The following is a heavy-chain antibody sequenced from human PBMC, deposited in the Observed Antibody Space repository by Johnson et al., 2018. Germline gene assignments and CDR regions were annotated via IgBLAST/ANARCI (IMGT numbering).Heavy chain of an antibody. CDR2: ISSSSSYI. J-gene: IGHJ3*02. CDR3: AKESDSFDI. CDR1: GFTFSSYG. V-gene: IGHV3-21*01. Sequence: EVQLVESGGGVVQPGRSXRLSCAASGFTFSSYGMHWVRPAPGKGLEWVSSISSSSSYIYYAASVKGRFTISRDTAKTSLYLQLNSLRAEDPAVYYCAKESDSFDIWGQGTMVTVAS.